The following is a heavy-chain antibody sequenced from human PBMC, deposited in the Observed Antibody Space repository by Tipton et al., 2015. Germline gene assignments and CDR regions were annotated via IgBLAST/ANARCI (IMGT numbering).Heavy chain of an antibody. J-gene: IGHJ6*02. CDR2: IYYSGST. V-gene: IGHV4-61*01. Sequence: LRLSCTVSGGSVSSGSYYWSWIRQPPGKELEWIGYIYYSGSTTYNPSLKTRVTMSVDTAKNQFSLNLMSLTTADTAVYYCARDVGMDVWGQGTTVTVSS. CDR3: ARDVGMDV. CDR1: GGSVSSGSYY.